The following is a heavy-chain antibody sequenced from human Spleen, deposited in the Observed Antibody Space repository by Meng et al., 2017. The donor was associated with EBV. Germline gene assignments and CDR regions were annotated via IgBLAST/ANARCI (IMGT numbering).Heavy chain of an antibody. V-gene: IGHV7-4-1*02. D-gene: IGHD3-9*01. CDR2: INTNTGNP. Sequence: QVQLVQSGSELKKPGASVKVSCKTSGYTFTNYAMNWVRQAPGQRLEWMGWINTNTGNPTYAPAFSDRFVFSLDTSVSTAYLQISSLRAEDTAVYYCARVRISRYFDLGYWGQGTLVTVSS. CDR1: GYTFTNYA. CDR3: ARVRISRYFDLGY. J-gene: IGHJ4*02.